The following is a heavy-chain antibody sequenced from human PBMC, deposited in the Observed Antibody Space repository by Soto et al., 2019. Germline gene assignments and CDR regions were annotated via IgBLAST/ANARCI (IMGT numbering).Heavy chain of an antibody. CDR3: ASRHSSPYFDY. J-gene: IGHJ4*02. V-gene: IGHV4-30-4*08. CDR1: NGSISSRSHY. CDR2: IYYSGST. D-gene: IGHD6-13*01. Sequence: SETLSLTCSVSNGSISSRSHYWGWIRQPPGKGLEWIGSIYYSGSTYYNPSLESRVTISVDTSKNQFSLKLNSVTAADTAVYYCASRHSSPYFDYWGQGTLVTVSS.